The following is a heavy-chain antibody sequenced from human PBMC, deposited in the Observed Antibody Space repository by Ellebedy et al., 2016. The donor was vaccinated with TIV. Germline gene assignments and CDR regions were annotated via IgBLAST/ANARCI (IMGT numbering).Heavy chain of an antibody. CDR3: ARRYRSSWWDY. Sequence: SETLSLTCTVSGGSISSYYWSWIRQPPGKGLEWIGYIYYSGSTNYNPSLKSRVTISVDTSKNQFSLKLSSVTAADTAVYYCARRYRSSWWDYWGQGTLVTVSS. CDR1: GGSISSYY. V-gene: IGHV4-59*08. J-gene: IGHJ4*02. D-gene: IGHD6-13*01. CDR2: IYYSGST.